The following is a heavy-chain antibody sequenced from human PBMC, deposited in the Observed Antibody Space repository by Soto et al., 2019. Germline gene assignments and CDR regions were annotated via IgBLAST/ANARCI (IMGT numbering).Heavy chain of an antibody. CDR1: GGSISSSSYY. D-gene: IGHD3-16*02. V-gene: IGHV4-39*01. CDR2: IYYSGST. CDR3: AGPKTHYRRSYRGYWFDP. Sequence: SETLSLTCTVSGGSISSSSYYWGWIRQPPGKGLEWIGSIYYSGSTYYNPSLKSRVTISVDTSKNQFSLKLSSVTAADTAVYYCAGPKTHYRRSYRGYWFDPWGQGTLVTVSS. J-gene: IGHJ5*02.